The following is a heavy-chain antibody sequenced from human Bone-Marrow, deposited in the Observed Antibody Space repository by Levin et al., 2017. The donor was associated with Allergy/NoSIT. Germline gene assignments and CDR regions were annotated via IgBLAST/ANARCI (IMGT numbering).Heavy chain of an antibody. D-gene: IGHD3-16*02. CDR3: AKVYYDYVWGTYRGALDAFHF. J-gene: IGHJ3*01. V-gene: IGHV3-30*18. Sequence: PGGSLRLSCAVSGFSFTLFGMHWVRQAPGKGLEWVTFISYDGNNKYYADSVKGRFTISRDNSNHMLYLQMNSLRAEDTAIYYCAKVYYDYVWGTYRGALDAFHFWGQGTVVTVSS. CDR2: ISYDGNNK. CDR1: GFSFTLFG.